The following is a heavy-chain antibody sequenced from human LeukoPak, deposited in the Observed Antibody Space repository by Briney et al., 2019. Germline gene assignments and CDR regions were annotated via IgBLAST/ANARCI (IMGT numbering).Heavy chain of an antibody. Sequence: GGSLRLSCAASGFTFNSNYMSWVRQAPGKGLEWVSSIYSGGTTSYADSVRGRFAISRHHSENTLFLQMDSLRTEDTAVYYCATLPIVVTSARIWGQGTSVTVSS. CDR3: ATLPIVVTSARI. J-gene: IGHJ6*02. V-gene: IGHV3-53*04. CDR1: GFTFNSNY. D-gene: IGHD2-15*01. CDR2: IYSGGTT.